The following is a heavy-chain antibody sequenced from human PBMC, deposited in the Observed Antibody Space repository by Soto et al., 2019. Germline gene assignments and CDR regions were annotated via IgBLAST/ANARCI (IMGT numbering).Heavy chain of an antibody. D-gene: IGHD4-17*01. V-gene: IGHV3-48*01. Sequence: EVQLVESGGGLVQPGGSLRLSCAASGFTFSSYSMNWVHQAPGKGREWVSYISSSSSTIYYADSVKGRFTISRDNAKNSLYLQMNSLRAEDTAVYYCAREDYGDCIDYWGQGTLVTVSS. CDR1: GFTFSSYS. CDR2: ISSSSSTI. J-gene: IGHJ4*02. CDR3: AREDYGDCIDY.